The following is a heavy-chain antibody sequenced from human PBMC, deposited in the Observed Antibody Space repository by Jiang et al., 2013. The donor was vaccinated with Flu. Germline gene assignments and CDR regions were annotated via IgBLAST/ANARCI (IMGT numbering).Heavy chain of an antibody. D-gene: IGHD3-16*01. CDR1: GGSFSGYY. Sequence: LLKPSETLSLTCAVYGGSFSGYYWSWIRQPPGKGLEWIGEINHSGSTNYNPSLKSRVTISVDTSKNQFSLKLSSVTAADTAVYYCARENLAEGGLGYWGQGTLVTVSS. J-gene: IGHJ4*02. CDR2: INHSGST. CDR3: ARENLAEGGLGY. V-gene: IGHV4-34*01.